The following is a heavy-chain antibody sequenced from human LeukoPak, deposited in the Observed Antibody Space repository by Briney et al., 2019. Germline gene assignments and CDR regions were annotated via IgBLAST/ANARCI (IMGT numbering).Heavy chain of an antibody. CDR1: GSTFISYF. J-gene: IGHJ3*02. Sequence: ASVKLSCKAAGSTFISYFLHWVRQAPGQGREWMGIINPSGGGTDYAQNLQGRVTMTTDTSTSTVYMELSSLRSEDTEAYYCARGNIWTDYYYDAFDIGGKGTMITVSS. V-gene: IGHV1-46*01. D-gene: IGHD3-9*01. CDR3: ARGNIWTDYYYDAFDI. CDR2: INPSGGGT.